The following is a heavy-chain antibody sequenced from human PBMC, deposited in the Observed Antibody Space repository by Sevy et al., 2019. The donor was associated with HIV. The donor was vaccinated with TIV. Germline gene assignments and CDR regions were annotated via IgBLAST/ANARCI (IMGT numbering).Heavy chain of an antibody. Sequence: SETLSLTCAVYGGSFSGYYWSWIRQPPGKGLEWIGEINHSGSTNYNPSLKSRVTISVDTSKNQFSLKLSSVTAADTAVYYCARGKVTVTRGRYYFDYWGQGTLVTVSS. J-gene: IGHJ4*02. CDR3: ARGKVTVTRGRYYFDY. CDR2: INHSGST. CDR1: GGSFSGYY. D-gene: IGHD4-4*01. V-gene: IGHV4-34*01.